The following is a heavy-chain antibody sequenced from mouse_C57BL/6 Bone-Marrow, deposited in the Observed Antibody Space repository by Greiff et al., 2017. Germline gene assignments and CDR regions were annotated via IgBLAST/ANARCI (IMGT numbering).Heavy chain of an antibody. CDR1: GFSFNTYA. D-gene: IGHD3-2*02. Sequence: VQRVESGGGLVQPKGSLKLSCAASGFSFNTYAMNWVRQAPGKGLEWVARIRSKSNNYATYYADSVKDRFTISRDDSESMLYLQMNNLKTEDTAMYYCVRDSSGLYYAMDYWGQGTSVTVSS. CDR3: VRDSSGLYYAMDY. CDR2: IRSKSNNYAT. J-gene: IGHJ4*01. V-gene: IGHV10-1*01.